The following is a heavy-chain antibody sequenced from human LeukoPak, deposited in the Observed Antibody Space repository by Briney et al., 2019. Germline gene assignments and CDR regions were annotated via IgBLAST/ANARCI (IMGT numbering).Heavy chain of an antibody. J-gene: IGHJ4*02. D-gene: IGHD6-6*01. CDR2: INPSGGST. V-gene: IGHV1-46*01. CDR1: GYTFTSYY. Sequence: ASVKVSCKASGYTFTSYYMHWVRQAPGQGLEWMGIINPSGGSTSYAQRFQGRVTMTRDTSTSTVYMELSSLRSEDTAVYYCARGEQLARRGYYFDYWGRGTLVTVSS. CDR3: ARGEQLARRGYYFDY.